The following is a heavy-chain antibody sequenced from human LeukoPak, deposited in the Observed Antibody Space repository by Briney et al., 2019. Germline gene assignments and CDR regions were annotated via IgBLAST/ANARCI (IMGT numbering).Heavy chain of an antibody. V-gene: IGHV1-69*13. CDR2: IIPIFGTA. CDR3: AREVSYGPNYFDY. CDR1: GGTFSSYA. Sequence: GASVKVSCKASGGTFSSYAISWVRQAPGQGLEWMGGIIPIFGTANYAQKFQGRVTITADESTSTAYMELSSLRSEDTAVYYCAREVSYGPNYFDYWGQGTLVTVSS. D-gene: IGHD5-18*01. J-gene: IGHJ4*02.